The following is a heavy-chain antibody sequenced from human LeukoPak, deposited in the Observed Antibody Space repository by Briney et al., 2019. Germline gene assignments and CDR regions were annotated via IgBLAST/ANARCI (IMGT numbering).Heavy chain of an antibody. CDR1: GFIFDDYA. V-gene: IGHV3-9*03. D-gene: IGHD2-2*01. CDR3: AKGNCSSTRCQFDY. J-gene: IGHJ4*02. CDR2: VSWNSGFI. Sequence: GRSLRLSCAASGFIFDDYAMHWVRQAPGKGLEWVSSVSWNSGFIGYADSVKGRFTISRDNAKNSLYLQLNSLRPEDMALYYCAKGNCSSTRCQFDYWGQGTLVTVSS.